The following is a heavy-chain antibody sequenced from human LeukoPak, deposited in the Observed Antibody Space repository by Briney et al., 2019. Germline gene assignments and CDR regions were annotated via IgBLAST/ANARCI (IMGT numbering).Heavy chain of an antibody. CDR1: GFTFSSYA. J-gene: IGHJ4*02. CDR3: AKMGIYCSSTSCYDY. CDR2: ISYDGSNK. V-gene: IGHV3-30-3*02. Sequence: PGGSLRFSCAASGFTFSSYAMHWVRQAPGKGLEWVAVISYDGSNKYYADSVKGRFTISRDNSKNTLYLQMNSLRAEDTAVYYCAKMGIYCSSTSCYDYWGQGTLVTVSS. D-gene: IGHD2-2*01.